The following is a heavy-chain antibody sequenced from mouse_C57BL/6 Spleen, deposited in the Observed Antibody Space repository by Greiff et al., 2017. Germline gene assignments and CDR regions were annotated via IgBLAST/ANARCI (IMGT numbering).Heavy chain of an antibody. CDR3: AIGGYGNYTDYYAMDY. Sequence: EVMLVESGGGLVKPGGSLKLSCAASGFTFSDYGMHWVRQAPEKGLEWVAYISSGSSTIYYADTVKGRFTISRDNAKNTLFLQMTSLRSEDTAMYYCAIGGYGNYTDYYAMDYWGQGTSVTVSS. CDR1: GFTFSDYG. V-gene: IGHV5-17*01. J-gene: IGHJ4*01. D-gene: IGHD2-1*01. CDR2: ISSGSSTI.